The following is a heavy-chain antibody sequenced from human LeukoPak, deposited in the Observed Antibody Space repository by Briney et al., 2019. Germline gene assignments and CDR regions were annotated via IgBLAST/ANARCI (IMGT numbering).Heavy chain of an antibody. V-gene: IGHV4-59*08. D-gene: IGHD3-22*01. J-gene: IGHJ1*01. CDR3: ARSYDSSAYSYFQD. CDR1: GGSISSYY. CDR2: IYYSGST. Sequence: PSETLSLTRTVSGGSISSYYRSWIRQPPGKGLEWIGYIYYSGSTNYNSSLKSRVTISVDTSKNQLSLKLSSVTAADTAVYYCARSYDSSAYSYFQDWGQGTPVTVSS.